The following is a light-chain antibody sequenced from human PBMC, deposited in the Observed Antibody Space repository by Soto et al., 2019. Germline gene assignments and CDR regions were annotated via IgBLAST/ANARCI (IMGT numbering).Light chain of an antibody. CDR2: GAS. V-gene: IGKV3-20*01. J-gene: IGKJ1*01. CDR1: LCVSSSY. CDR3: QQYGSSLPWT. Sequence: EIVLTQSPGTLSLSPGERATLSCRASLCVSSSYLAWYQQKPRQAPRLLIYGASTRSTDIPDRFCGSGSGTDFTLTISRLEPEDFAVFYCQQYGSSLPWTFGQGTKVDIK.